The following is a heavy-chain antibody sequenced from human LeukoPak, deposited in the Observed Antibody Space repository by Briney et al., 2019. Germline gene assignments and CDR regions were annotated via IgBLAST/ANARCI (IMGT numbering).Heavy chain of an antibody. Sequence: TSETLSLTCTVSGGSISSYYWSWLRQPPGKGLEWIGYIYHSGSTNYNPSLKSRVTISVDTSKNQFSLKLSSVTAADTAVYYCAGGLGYCSGGSCAYFDYWGQGTLVTVSS. D-gene: IGHD2-15*01. CDR3: AGGLGYCSGGSCAYFDY. J-gene: IGHJ4*02. V-gene: IGHV4-59*01. CDR1: GGSISSYY. CDR2: IYHSGST.